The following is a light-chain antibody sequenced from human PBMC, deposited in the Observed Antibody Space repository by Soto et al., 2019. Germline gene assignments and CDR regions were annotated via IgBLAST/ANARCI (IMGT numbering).Light chain of an antibody. J-gene: IGKJ4*01. Sequence: EIVMTQSPATLSVSAGERATLSCRASQSVSSNLAWYQQKPGQAPRLLIYGASTRATGIPARFSGSGSGTEFTLTISSLQSEDFAVYYCQQYNNWSPTFGEGTKVDIK. CDR1: QSVSSN. CDR3: QQYNNWSPT. V-gene: IGKV3-15*01. CDR2: GAS.